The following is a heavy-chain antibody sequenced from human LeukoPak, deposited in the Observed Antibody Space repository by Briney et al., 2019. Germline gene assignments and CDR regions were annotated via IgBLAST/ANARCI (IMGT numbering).Heavy chain of an antibody. J-gene: IGHJ3*02. CDR2: INAGNGNT. V-gene: IGHV1-3*01. CDR3: ARGSADILTGNAFDI. CDR1: GYTFTSYA. Sequence: GASVKVSCKASGYTFTSYAMHWVRQAPGQRVEGMGWINAGNGNTKYPQKFQGRVTITRDTSAITAYMELSSLRSEDTAVYYCARGSADILTGNAFDIRGQGTMVTVSS. D-gene: IGHD3-9*01.